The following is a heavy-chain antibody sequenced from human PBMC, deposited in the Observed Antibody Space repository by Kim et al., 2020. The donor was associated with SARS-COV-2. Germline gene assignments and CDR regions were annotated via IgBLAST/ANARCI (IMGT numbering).Heavy chain of an antibody. J-gene: IGHJ6*02. CDR2: ISSSSSTI. Sequence: GGSLRLFCAASGFTFSSYSMNWVRQAPGKGLEWVSYISSSSSTIYYADSVKGRFTISRDNAKNSLYLQMNSLRAEDTAVYYCARDFRTYYYGMDVWGQGTTVTVSS. CDR1: GFTFSSYS. CDR3: ARDFRTYYYGMDV. V-gene: IGHV3-48*04.